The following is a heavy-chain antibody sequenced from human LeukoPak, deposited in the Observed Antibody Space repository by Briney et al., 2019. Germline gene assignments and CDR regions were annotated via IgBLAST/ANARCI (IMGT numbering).Heavy chain of an antibody. CDR3: ARLREIPVFGVVTKSTSYFDY. J-gene: IGHJ4*02. D-gene: IGHD3-3*01. V-gene: IGHV3-7*01. CDR1: GFTFTNYW. Sequence: GGSLRLSCPASGFTFTNYWMSWVPQAPGKGLELVANIKQDRSEKYYVDSVKGRFTISRDNAKNSLYLQMNSLRAEDTAVYYCARLREIPVFGVVTKSTSYFDYWGQGTLVTVSS. CDR2: IKQDRSEK.